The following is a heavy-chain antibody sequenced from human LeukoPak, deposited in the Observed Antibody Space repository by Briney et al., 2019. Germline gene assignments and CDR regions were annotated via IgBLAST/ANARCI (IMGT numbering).Heavy chain of an antibody. CDR2: IYYPGIT. CDR3: ARERDYYDSSGDNWFDP. D-gene: IGHD3-22*01. CDR1: GGSISSSIYN. Sequence: SETLSLTCTISGGSISSSIYNWGWIRQSPGKGLEWIVSIYYPGITNYTPSLKSRVTISVDTSKNQFSLRLSSVTAADTSVYYCARERDYYDSSGDNWFDPWGQGTLVTVSS. V-gene: IGHV4-39*02. J-gene: IGHJ5*02.